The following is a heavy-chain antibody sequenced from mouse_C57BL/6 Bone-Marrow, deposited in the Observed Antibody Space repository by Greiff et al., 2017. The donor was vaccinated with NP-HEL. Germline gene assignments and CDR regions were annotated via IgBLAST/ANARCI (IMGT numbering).Heavy chain of an antibody. D-gene: IGHD2-3*01. CDR2: IYPGDGDT. Sequence: VQVVESGPELVKPGASVKISCKASGYAFSSSWMNWVKQRPGKGLEWIGRIYPGDGDTNYNGKFKGKATLTADKSSSTAYMQLSSLTSEDSAVYFCANGYYAWFAYWGQGTLVTVSA. CDR3: ANGYYAWFAY. J-gene: IGHJ3*01. CDR1: GYAFSSSW. V-gene: IGHV1-82*01.